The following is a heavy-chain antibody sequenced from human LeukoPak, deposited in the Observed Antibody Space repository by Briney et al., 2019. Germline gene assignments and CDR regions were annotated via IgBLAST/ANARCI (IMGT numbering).Heavy chain of an antibody. Sequence: SETLSLTCTVSGGSISSYYWSWIRQPPEKGLEWIGYIYYSGSTNYNPSLKSRVSISVDTSKNQFSLKLSSVTAADTAVYYCAREPRPYGGNLNNWFDPWGQGTLVTVSS. J-gene: IGHJ5*02. CDR3: AREPRPYGGNLNNWFDP. CDR2: IYYSGST. V-gene: IGHV4-59*01. D-gene: IGHD4-23*01. CDR1: GGSISSYY.